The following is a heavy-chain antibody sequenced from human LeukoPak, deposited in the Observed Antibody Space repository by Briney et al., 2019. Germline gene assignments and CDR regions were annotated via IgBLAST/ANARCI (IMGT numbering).Heavy chain of an antibody. CDR1: GGSISIYY. D-gene: IGHD2-8*01. Sequence: SETLSLTCTVSGGSISIYYWSWIRQPPGKGLEWIGYIYYSGSTNYNPSLKSRVTISVDTSKNQFSLKLSSVTAADTAVYYCARGGLYPDYWGQGTLVTVSS. CDR2: IYYSGST. CDR3: ARGGLYPDY. V-gene: IGHV4-59*08. J-gene: IGHJ4*02.